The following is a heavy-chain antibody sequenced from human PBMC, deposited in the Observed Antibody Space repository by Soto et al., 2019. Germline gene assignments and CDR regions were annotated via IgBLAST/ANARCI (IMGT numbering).Heavy chain of an antibody. CDR2: IYYSGST. D-gene: IGHD3-22*01. V-gene: IGHV4-61*01. CDR3: AVEDYYDSSGYYQGY. J-gene: IGHJ4*02. CDR1: GGSVTSGSYY. Sequence: SETLSLTCTVSGGSVTSGSYYWSWIRQPPGKGLEWIGYIYYSGSTNYNPSLKSRVTISVDTSKNQFSLKLSSVTAADTAVYYCAVEDYYDSSGYYQGYWGQGTLVTVSS.